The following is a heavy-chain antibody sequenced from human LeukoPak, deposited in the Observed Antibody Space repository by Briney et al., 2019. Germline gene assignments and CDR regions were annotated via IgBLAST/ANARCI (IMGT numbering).Heavy chain of an antibody. J-gene: IGHJ3*02. CDR2: IIPIFGTA. D-gene: IGHD3-22*01. CDR3: ARGDYDSSGYRAFDI. CDR1: GGTFSSYA. Sequence: SVKASCKASGGTFSSYAISWVRQAPGQGLEWMGGIIPIFGTANYAQKFQGRVTITADESTSTAYMELSSLRSEDTAVYYCARGDYDSSGYRAFDIWGQGTMVTVSS. V-gene: IGHV1-69*13.